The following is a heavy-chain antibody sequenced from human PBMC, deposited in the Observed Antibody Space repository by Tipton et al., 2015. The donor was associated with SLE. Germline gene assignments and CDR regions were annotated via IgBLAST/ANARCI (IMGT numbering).Heavy chain of an antibody. V-gene: IGHV4-34*01. CDR3: ARIFWSGYYLDY. CDR1: GGSFSGYY. Sequence: LRLSCAVYGGSFSGYYWSWIRQPPGKGLEWIGEINHSGSTNYNPSLKSRVTISVDTSKNQFSLKLSSVTAADTAVYYCARIFWSGYYLDYWGQGTLVTVSS. D-gene: IGHD3-3*01. CDR2: INHSGST. J-gene: IGHJ4*02.